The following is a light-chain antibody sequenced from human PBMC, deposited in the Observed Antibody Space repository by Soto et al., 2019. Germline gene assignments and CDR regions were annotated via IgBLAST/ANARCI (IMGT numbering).Light chain of an antibody. J-gene: IGKJ2*01. CDR1: EGVSTN. V-gene: IGKV3D-15*01. CDR2: GAS. Sequence: EIVMTQSPATLSVSPGERATLSCRASEGVSTNLAWYQQKPGQGPRLLIYGASIRATGVPDRVSGSGSGTDFTLTINRLEPEDFAVYYCKQYGNFPYNCGQGT. CDR3: KQYGNFPYN.